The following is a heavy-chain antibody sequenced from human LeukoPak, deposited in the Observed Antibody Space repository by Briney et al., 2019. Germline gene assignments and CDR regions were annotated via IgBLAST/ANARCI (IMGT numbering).Heavy chain of an antibody. CDR2: INHSGST. V-gene: IGHV4-34*01. CDR3: ARVDTAMVTWFDP. CDR1: GGSFSGYY. J-gene: IGHJ5*02. Sequence: PSETLSLTCAVYGGSFSGYYWSWIRQPPGKGLEWIGEINHSGSTNYNPSLKSRVTISVDTSKNQFSLKLSSVTAADTAMYYCARVDTAMVTWFDPWGQGTLVTVSS. D-gene: IGHD5-18*01.